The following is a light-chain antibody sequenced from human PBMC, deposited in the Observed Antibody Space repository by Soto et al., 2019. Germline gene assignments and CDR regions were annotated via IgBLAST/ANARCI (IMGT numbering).Light chain of an antibody. Sequence: IVMTQSPDSLAVSLGERATINCKSSQSVLFSSNNKNYLTWYQQKPGQPPKLLIYWASTRGSGVPDRFSGSGSGTDFTLTISSLQAEDVAVYYCQQYYDTPWTCGQGTKVDIK. CDR1: QSVLFSSNNKNY. CDR2: WAS. CDR3: QQYYDTPWT. J-gene: IGKJ1*01. V-gene: IGKV4-1*01.